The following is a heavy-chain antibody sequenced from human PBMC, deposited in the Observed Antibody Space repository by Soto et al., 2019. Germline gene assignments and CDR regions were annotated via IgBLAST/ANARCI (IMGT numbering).Heavy chain of an antibody. J-gene: IGHJ4*02. Sequence: ASVKVSCKASGYTFTGYYMHWVRQAPGQGLEWMGWINPNSGGTNYAQKFQGRVTMTRDTSISTAYMELSRLRSDDTAVYYCARVTTVDTALTGLRYWGQGTLVTAPQ. V-gene: IGHV1-2*02. CDR1: GYTFTGYY. CDR3: ARVTTVDTALTGLRY. D-gene: IGHD5-18*01. CDR2: INPNSGGT.